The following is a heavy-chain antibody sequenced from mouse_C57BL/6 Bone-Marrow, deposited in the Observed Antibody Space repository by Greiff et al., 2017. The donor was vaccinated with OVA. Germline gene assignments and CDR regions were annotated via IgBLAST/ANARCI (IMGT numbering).Heavy chain of an antibody. CDR2: INPAISTI. V-gene: IGHV4-1*01. CDR1: GIDSSSYW. D-gene: IGHD2-4*01. Sequence: AAAGIDSSSYWMSWVRRAPGIGLEWIGEINPAISTINYAPSLKDKFIISRDNAKNTLNLQMSKVRSEDTALYYGAGEDYDGARGDVDVWGTGTTVTVSS. CDR3: AGEDYDGARGDVDV. J-gene: IGHJ1*03.